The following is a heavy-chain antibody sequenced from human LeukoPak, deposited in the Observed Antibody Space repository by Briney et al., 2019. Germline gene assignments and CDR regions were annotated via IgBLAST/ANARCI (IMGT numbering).Heavy chain of an antibody. V-gene: IGHV3-7*03. Sequence: GDSLRLSCAASGFNFGVFWMSWVRQAPGRGLQWVASTNEGGSHIYYEDSVKGRFTISRDNARKSLFLQMNSLRAEDTAVYYCAKDSEEYYDILTGYYRGFDPWGQGTLVTVSS. CDR3: AKDSEEYYDILTGYYRGFDP. CDR2: TNEGGSHI. D-gene: IGHD3-9*01. J-gene: IGHJ5*02. CDR1: GFNFGVFW.